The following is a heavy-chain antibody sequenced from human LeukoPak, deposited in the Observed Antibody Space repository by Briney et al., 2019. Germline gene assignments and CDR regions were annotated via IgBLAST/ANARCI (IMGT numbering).Heavy chain of an antibody. CDR1: GGSISSYY. D-gene: IGHD6-13*01. CDR2: IYYSGST. V-gene: IGHV4-39*07. Sequence: ETLSLTCTVFGGSISSYYWSWIRQPPGKGLEWIGSIYYSGSTYYNPSLKSRVTISVDTSKNQFSLKLSSVTAADTAVYYCARDNSSSWYNDAFDIWGQGTMVTVSS. CDR3: ARDNSSSWYNDAFDI. J-gene: IGHJ3*02.